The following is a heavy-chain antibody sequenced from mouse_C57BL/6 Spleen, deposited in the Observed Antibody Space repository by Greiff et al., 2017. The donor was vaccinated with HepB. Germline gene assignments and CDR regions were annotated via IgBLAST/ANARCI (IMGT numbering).Heavy chain of an antibody. Sequence: VQLQQSGAELVKPGASVKLSCKASGYTFTSYWMHWVKQRPGQGLEWIGMIHPNSGSTNYNEKFKSKATLTVDKSSSTAYMQLSSLTSEDSAVYYCARERSITDDFDYWGQGTTLTVSS. CDR1: GYTFTSYW. CDR3: ARERSITDDFDY. CDR2: IHPNSGST. J-gene: IGHJ2*01. V-gene: IGHV1-64*01. D-gene: IGHD1-1*01.